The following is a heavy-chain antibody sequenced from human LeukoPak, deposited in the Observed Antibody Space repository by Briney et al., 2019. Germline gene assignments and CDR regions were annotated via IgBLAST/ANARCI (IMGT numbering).Heavy chain of an antibody. J-gene: IGHJ4*02. CDR1: RGSISSGDYY. CDR2: IYYSGST. Sequence: SETLSLTCTVSRGSISSGDYYWSWIRQPPGKGLEWIGYIYYSGSTYYNPSLKSRVTISVDTSKNQFSLKLSSVTAADTAVYYCARDNYYDSSGYHYFDYWGQGTLVTVSS. V-gene: IGHV4-30-4*01. D-gene: IGHD3-22*01. CDR3: ARDNYYDSSGYHYFDY.